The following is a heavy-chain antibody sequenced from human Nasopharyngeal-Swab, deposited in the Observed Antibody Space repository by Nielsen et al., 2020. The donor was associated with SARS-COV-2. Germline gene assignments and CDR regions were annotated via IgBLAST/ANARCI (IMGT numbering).Heavy chain of an antibody. CDR1: GYTFTRYY. V-gene: IGHV1-46*01. J-gene: IGHJ5*02. D-gene: IGHD2-15*01. Sequence: ASVKVSCKASGYTFTRYYIHWVRQAPGQGLEWMGIINPGGGSARYSQNFQGRVTMTRDTSTSTVYMELSSLRSEDMAVYYCARGGDPREVVAATDCFDPWGQGTRVTVSS. CDR2: INPGGGSA. CDR3: ARGGDPREVVAATDCFDP.